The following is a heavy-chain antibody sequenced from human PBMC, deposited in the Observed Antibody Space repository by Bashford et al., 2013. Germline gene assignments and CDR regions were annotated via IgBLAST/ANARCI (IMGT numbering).Heavy chain of an antibody. Sequence: VRQAPGKGLEWVGRIKSKTNGGTTDYAAPVKGRFTISRDDSKNTLYLQMNSLKTEDTAVYYCTWVIGNGYAFDNWGQGTMVTVSS. D-gene: IGHD5-18*01. CDR2: IKSKTNGGTT. V-gene: IGHV3-15*01. J-gene: IGHJ3*02. CDR3: TWVIGNGYAFDN.